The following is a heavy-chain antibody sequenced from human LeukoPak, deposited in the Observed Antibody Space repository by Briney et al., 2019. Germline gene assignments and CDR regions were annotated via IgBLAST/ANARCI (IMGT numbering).Heavy chain of an antibody. CDR2: ITTSSTYI. D-gene: IGHD6-19*01. CDR1: GFTFSSYG. J-gene: IGHJ4*02. V-gene: IGHV3-21*01. Sequence: GRSLRLSCAASGFTFSSYGMHWVRQAPGKGLEWVSSITTSSTYISYADSVKGRFTISRDNAKNSLYLQMNSLRAEDTAVYYCARGKYSSGWFDYWGQGTLVTVPS. CDR3: ARGKYSSGWFDY.